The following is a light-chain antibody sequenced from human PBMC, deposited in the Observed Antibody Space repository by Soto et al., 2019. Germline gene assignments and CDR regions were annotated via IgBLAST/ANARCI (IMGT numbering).Light chain of an antibody. V-gene: IGKV2-28*01. J-gene: IGKJ1*01. CDR1: QSLLHSNGYNY. CDR2: LGS. Sequence: DIVMTQSPLSLPVTPGEPASISCRSSQSLLHSNGYNYLDWYLQKPGQSPQLLIYLGSNRASGVPDRFSGRGSGTDFTLKISREEAADVGVYYCMESLQSWTFGQGTKVEIK. CDR3: MESLQSWT.